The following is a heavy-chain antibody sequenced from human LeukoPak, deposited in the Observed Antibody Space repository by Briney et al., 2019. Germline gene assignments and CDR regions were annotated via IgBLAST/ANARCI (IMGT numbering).Heavy chain of an antibody. CDR2: ISSASSHI. D-gene: IGHD6-13*01. J-gene: IGHJ5*02. CDR1: GFAFKTYT. Sequence: AGGSLRLSCAASGFAFKTYTMIWVRQAPGKGLEWVSSISSASSHIYYAASVKGRFTISRDNARSSLFLEMNSLTVEDTGVYYCARLAAAGAPWGQGTLVTVSS. CDR3: ARLAAAGAP. V-gene: IGHV3-21*01.